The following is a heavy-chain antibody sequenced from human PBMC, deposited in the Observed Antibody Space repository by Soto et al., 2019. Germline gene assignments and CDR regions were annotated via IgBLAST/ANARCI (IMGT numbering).Heavy chain of an antibody. Sequence: SETLSLTCAVYGGSFSGYYWSWIRQPPGKGLEWIGEINHSGSTNYNPSLKSRVTISVDTSKNQFSLKLSSVTAADTAVYYCARAVLGYCTNGVCYTQFAYYYYGMDVWGQGTTVTVSS. V-gene: IGHV4-34*01. CDR2: INHSGST. CDR3: ARAVLGYCTNGVCYTQFAYYYYGMDV. D-gene: IGHD2-8*01. J-gene: IGHJ6*02. CDR1: GGSFSGYY.